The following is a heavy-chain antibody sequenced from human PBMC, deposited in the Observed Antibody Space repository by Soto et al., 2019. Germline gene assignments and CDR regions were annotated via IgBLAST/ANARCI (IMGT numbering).Heavy chain of an antibody. CDR3: AKDQVVVVPAATKTIYYYYGMDV. Sequence: GGSLRLSCAASGFTFSSYAMSWVRQAPGKGLEWVSAISGSGGSTYYADSVKGRFTISRDNSKNTLYLQMNSLRAEDTAVYYCAKDQVVVVPAATKTIYYYYGMDVWGQGTTVTVS. D-gene: IGHD2-2*01. J-gene: IGHJ6*02. CDR2: ISGSGGST. CDR1: GFTFSSYA. V-gene: IGHV3-23*01.